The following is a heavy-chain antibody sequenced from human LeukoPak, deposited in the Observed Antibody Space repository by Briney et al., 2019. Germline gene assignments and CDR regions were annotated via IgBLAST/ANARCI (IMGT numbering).Heavy chain of an antibody. J-gene: IGHJ4*02. D-gene: IGHD3-9*01. Sequence: GASLRLSCAASGFTFSNYAMSWVRQALGKGLEWVSAITGSGGNTYYADSVKGRFTISRDNSKNTVFLQMNSLRAEDTAVYYCAKWGDYDVLTGYYVSDYWGQGTLVTVSS. CDR3: AKWGDYDVLTGYYVSDY. CDR2: ITGSGGNT. CDR1: GFTFSNYA. V-gene: IGHV3-23*01.